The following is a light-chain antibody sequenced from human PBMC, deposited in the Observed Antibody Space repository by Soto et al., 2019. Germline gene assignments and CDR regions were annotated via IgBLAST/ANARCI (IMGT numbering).Light chain of an antibody. Sequence: EIVLTQSPGTLSLSPGERATLSCRASQSVSSSYLAWYQQKPGQAPRLLIYGASGRATGIPDRFSGSGSGTDFTLTSSRLAREDCAGYFFQQCGRSPATCGGGTKVEIK. CDR3: QQCGRSPAT. J-gene: IGKJ4*01. CDR1: QSVSSSY. CDR2: GAS. V-gene: IGKV3-20*01.